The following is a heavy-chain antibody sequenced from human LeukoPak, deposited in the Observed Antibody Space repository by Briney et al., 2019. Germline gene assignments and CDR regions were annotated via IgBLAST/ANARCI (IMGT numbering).Heavy chain of an antibody. CDR1: GVSITTQY. V-gene: IGHV4-59*11. CDR2: ISYSGST. D-gene: IGHD3-16*01. J-gene: IGHJ4*02. CDR3: ARGERPGCDF. Sequence: NASETLSLTCTVSGVSITTQYWSWIRQPPGKGLEWLGYISYSGSTNYNPSLKSRVTISMDTSKNQFSLKLNSVTAADTAVYYCARGERPGCDFWGLGTLVTVSS.